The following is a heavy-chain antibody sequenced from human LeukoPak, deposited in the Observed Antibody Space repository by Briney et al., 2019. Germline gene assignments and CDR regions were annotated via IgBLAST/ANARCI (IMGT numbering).Heavy chain of an antibody. CDR2: INPNSGGT. Sequence: ASMKVSCKASGYIFTGYYMHWVRQAPGQGVGWMGWINPNSGGTNYAQKFQGRVTMTRDTSISTAYMELSRLRSDDTAVYYCARSGYSGYDSGGYWGQGTLVTVSS. CDR1: GYIFTGYY. D-gene: IGHD5-12*01. J-gene: IGHJ4*02. CDR3: ARSGYSGYDSGGY. V-gene: IGHV1-2*02.